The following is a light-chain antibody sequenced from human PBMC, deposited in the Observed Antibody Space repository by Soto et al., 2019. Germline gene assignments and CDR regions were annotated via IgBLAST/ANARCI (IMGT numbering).Light chain of an antibody. Sequence: EIVLTQSPGTLSLSPGERATLSCRASQSVSSSYLAWYQQKPGQAPRLLIYGASSRATGISDSFSGSGSGTDFTLTISRLEPEDVAVYYCQQYGSSPFTFGPGTKVDIK. V-gene: IGKV3-20*01. CDR2: GAS. CDR1: QSVSSSY. CDR3: QQYGSSPFT. J-gene: IGKJ3*01.